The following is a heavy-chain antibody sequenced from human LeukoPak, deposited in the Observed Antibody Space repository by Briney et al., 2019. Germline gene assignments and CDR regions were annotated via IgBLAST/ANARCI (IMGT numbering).Heavy chain of an antibody. V-gene: IGHV3-30-3*01. Sequence: GGSLRLSCAASGFTFSSYAMHWVRQAPGKGLEWVAVISYDGSNKYYADSVKGRFTISRDNSKNTLYLQMNSLRAEDTAVYYCARDRMGAGDYFPYYYLGMAVWGQGTTVTVPS. CDR2: ISYDGSNK. CDR1: GFTFSSYA. CDR3: ARDRMGAGDYFPYYYLGMAV. J-gene: IGHJ6*02. D-gene: IGHD4-17*01.